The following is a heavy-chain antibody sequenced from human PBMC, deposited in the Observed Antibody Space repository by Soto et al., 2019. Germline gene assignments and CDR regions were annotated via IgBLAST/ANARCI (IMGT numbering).Heavy chain of an antibody. CDR2: VSDSGRT. V-gene: IGHV4-59*13. D-gene: IGHD3-3*01. Sequence: PAETLTLTCKASGCSIRGYSWSWIRQTPGEGLEWIAYVSDSGRTDYSTSFKKQVIKSRVMTKKHFALHVKSVDPEGTAVYYWARVAMENYHDLWSGSTYSALDVWGQGTTVTVSS. CDR3: ARVAMENYHDLWSGSTYSALDV. J-gene: IGHJ6*02. CDR1: GCSIRGYS.